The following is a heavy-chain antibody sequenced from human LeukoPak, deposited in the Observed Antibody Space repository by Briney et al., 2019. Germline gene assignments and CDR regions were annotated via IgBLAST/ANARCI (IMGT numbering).Heavy chain of an antibody. J-gene: IGHJ6*02. D-gene: IGHD3-10*01. V-gene: IGHV3-48*03. CDR1: EFXFRSYE. CDR3: ARGLVGYYAMDV. CDR2: ISNSGTTI. Sequence: GGSLRLSCAASEFXFRSYEMNWVRQAPGKGLEWISYISNSGTTIDYADSVKGRFTISRDNAKNSLYLQMNSLRVEDTAVYYCARGLVGYYAMDVWGQGTTVTVSS.